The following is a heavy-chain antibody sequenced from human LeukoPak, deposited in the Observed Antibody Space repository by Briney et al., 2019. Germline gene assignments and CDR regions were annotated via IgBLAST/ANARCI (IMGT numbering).Heavy chain of an antibody. CDR3: ARVYGSGQYYFDS. CDR2: IYIHGTT. CDR1: GFIVSSNY. Sequence: GGSLRLSCAASGFIVSSNYMSWVRQAPGKGLEWVSSIYIHGTTHYADSVKGRVTISRDKSTNTLYLEMNSLRAEDTAVYYCARVYGSGQYYFDSWGQGTLVTVSS. J-gene: IGHJ4*02. D-gene: IGHD3-10*01. V-gene: IGHV3-53*01.